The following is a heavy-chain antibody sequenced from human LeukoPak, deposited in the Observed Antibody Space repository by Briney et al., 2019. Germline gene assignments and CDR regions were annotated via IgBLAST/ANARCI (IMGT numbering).Heavy chain of an antibody. V-gene: IGHV3-21*06. CDR2: ISGSGNDK. CDR3: ARDFSAASFYFDY. Sequence: SGGSLRLSCAGSGFSFRDYTMNWVRLAPGKGLEWVSSISGSGNDKVYADSVKGRFSISRDNVKNILYLQMNSLRVGDTAVYYCARDFSAASFYFDYWGQGSLVSVSS. CDR1: GFSFRDYT. D-gene: IGHD6-25*01. J-gene: IGHJ4*02.